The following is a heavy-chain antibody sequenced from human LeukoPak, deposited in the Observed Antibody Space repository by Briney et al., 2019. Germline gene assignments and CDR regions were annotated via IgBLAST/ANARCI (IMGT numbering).Heavy chain of an antibody. J-gene: IGHJ5*02. CDR1: GGSISSGAYY. CDR2: INHSGST. CDR3: ARHRRGSMVRGLILLNWLDP. D-gene: IGHD3-10*01. Sequence: SETLSLTCIVSGGSISSGAYYWAWIRQPPGKGLEWIGEINHSGSTNYEPSLKSRVTISVDKSKNQVSLQLTSVTAADTAVYYCARHRRGSMVRGLILLNWLDPWGQGTLVTVSS. V-gene: IGHV4-39*07.